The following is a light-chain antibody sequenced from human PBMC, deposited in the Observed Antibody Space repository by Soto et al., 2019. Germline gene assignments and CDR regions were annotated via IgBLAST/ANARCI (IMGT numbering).Light chain of an antibody. CDR1: QDVKTN. J-gene: IGKJ1*01. Sequence: EIVMTQSPATLSVSPGEGAILSCRASQDVKTNVAWYQQKPGQAPRLLIHDASTRATGMPARFSATGSGTEFTFIISSLQSEDFAVYYCLQYNNWPRTFGQGTKVDIK. V-gene: IGKV3-15*01. CDR3: LQYNNWPRT. CDR2: DAS.